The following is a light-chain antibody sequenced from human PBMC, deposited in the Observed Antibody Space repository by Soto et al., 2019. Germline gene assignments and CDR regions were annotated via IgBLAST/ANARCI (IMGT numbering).Light chain of an antibody. V-gene: IGKV1-5*03. J-gene: IGKJ1*01. CDR1: QNIKSH. Sequence: DIQMTQSPSTLSASVGDRVTITCWASQNIKSHLAWYQQKPGKAPKLLIYTASSLQSGVPSRFSGSGSGTEFTLTISSLQPDDFATFYCQQYDLYSAFGQGTKVEIK. CDR2: TAS. CDR3: QQYDLYSA.